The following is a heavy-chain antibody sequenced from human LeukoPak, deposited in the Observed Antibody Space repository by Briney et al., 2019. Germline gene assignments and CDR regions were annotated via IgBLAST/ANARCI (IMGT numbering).Heavy chain of an antibody. J-gene: IGHJ4*02. D-gene: IGHD3-10*01. Sequence: GGSLRLSCAASGFSFINAWMSWVRQAPGKGLQWVGHIRSETDGATTDYAAAVQGRFTISRDDSKKMLYLEMNSLKTEDTGLYYCTTDLNQRLKWFGNPLDHWGQGTPVTVSS. CDR1: GFSFINAW. CDR3: TTDLNQRLKWFGNPLDH. CDR2: IRSETDGATT. V-gene: IGHV3-15*01.